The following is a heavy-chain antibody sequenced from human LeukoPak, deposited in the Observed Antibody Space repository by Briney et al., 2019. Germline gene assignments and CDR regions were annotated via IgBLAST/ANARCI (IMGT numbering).Heavy chain of an antibody. CDR2: IYYSGST. D-gene: IGHD6-19*01. V-gene: IGHV4-38-2*01. J-gene: IGHJ5*02. CDR1: GYSISSGYF. Sequence: SETLSLTCAVSGYSISSGYFWGLIRQPPGEGLGWIGTIYYSGSTYDNPSLKSRVTISVDASKNPFSLKLSSVTAADTAVYYCVRAREGIAVATIWFDPWGEGTLVTVSS. CDR3: VRAREGIAVATIWFDP.